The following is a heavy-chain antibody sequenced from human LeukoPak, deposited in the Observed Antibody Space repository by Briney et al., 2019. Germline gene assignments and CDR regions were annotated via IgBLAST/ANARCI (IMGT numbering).Heavy chain of an antibody. J-gene: IGHJ4*02. CDR2: ISSSGSTI. CDR3: ARATIGSLFDY. CDR1: GFTSSDYY. V-gene: IGHV3-11*01. D-gene: IGHD1-26*01. Sequence: GGSLRLSCAASGFTSSDYYMSWIRQAPGKGLEWVSYISSSGSTIYYADSVKGRFTISRDNAKNSLYLQMTSLRAEDTAVYYCARATIGSLFDYWGQGTLVTVSS.